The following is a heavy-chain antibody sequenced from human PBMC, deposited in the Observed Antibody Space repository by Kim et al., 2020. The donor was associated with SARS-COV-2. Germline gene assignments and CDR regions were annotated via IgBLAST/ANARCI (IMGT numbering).Heavy chain of an antibody. CDR3: VKYGRSYGAVL. Sequence: GGSLRLSCSGSGFTVSDSAIHWVRRAPGKGLEYVSATTRSGDASFYADSVEGRFTVSRDNSKSTLYLQMNSLRPEDTSMYYCVKYGRSYGAVLWGQGTLVIVSS. V-gene: IGHV3-64D*06. J-gene: IGHJ4*02. CDR2: TTRSGDAS. CDR1: GFTVSDSA. D-gene: IGHD3-16*01.